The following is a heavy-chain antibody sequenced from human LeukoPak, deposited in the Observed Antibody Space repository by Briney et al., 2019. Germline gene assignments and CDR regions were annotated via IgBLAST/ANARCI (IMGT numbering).Heavy chain of an antibody. CDR2: ISSSSSTI. CDR1: GFTFSSYS. CDR3: AKSRGYNYGSWDQYFDY. Sequence: GGSLRLSCAASGFTFSSYSMNWVRQAPGKGLEWVSYISSSSSTIYYADSVKGRFTISRDNAKNSLYLQMNSLRAEDTAVYYCAKSRGYNYGSWDQYFDYWGQGTLVTVSS. V-gene: IGHV3-48*04. J-gene: IGHJ4*02. D-gene: IGHD5-18*01.